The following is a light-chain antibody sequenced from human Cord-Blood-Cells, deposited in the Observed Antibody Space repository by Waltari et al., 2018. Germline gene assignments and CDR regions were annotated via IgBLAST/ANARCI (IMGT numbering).Light chain of an antibody. CDR2: DAS. J-gene: IGKJ2*01. V-gene: IGKV1-5*01. CDR1: QGISSW. Sequence: TITCRASQGISSWLAWYQQKPGKAPKLLIYDASSLESGVPSRFSGSGSGTEFTLTISSLQPDDFATYYCQQYNSYSYTFGQGTKLEIK. CDR3: QQYNSYSYT.